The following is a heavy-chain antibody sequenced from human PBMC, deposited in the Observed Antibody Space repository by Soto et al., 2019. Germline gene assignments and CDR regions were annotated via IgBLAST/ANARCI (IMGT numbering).Heavy chain of an antibody. J-gene: IGHJ4*02. CDR1: GDSVSSYSAA. CDR2: TYYRSRFFS. Sequence: SQTLSLTCAISGDSVSSYSAAWNWIRQSPSGGLEWLGRTYYRSRFFSDYAESVKSRIIINPDTSKNQFSLHLNSVTPEDTAVYYCARESPYYVSSDSYLDYWGQGALVTVSS. D-gene: IGHD3-16*01. CDR3: ARESPYYVSSDSYLDY. V-gene: IGHV6-1*01.